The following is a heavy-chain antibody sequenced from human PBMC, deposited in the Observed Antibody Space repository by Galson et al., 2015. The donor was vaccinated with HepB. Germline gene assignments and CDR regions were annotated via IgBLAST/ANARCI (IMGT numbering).Heavy chain of an antibody. Sequence: SLRLSCAASGFTFSSYAMHWVRQAPGKGLEWVAVISYDGSNKYYADSVKGRFTISRDNSKNTLYLQMSSLRAEDTAVYYCVKEQQLVRVDFDYWGQGTLVTVSS. V-gene: IGHV3-30*14. J-gene: IGHJ4*02. CDR2: ISYDGSNK. CDR3: VKEQQLVRVDFDY. CDR1: GFTFSSYA. D-gene: IGHD6-13*01.